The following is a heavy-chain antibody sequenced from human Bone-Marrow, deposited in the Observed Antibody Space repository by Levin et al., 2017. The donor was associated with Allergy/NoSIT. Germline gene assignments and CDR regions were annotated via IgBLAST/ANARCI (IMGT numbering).Heavy chain of an antibody. J-gene: IGHJ4*02. V-gene: IGHV3-53*01. D-gene: IGHD6-19*01. CDR1: GFTVSGYY. CDR3: AKEGLAVAGYYFDS. Sequence: GESLKISCAASGFTVSGYYLSWVRQAPGKGLEWVSTIYDAGRTYYADSVKGRFTISRDNSKDTLYLQMNSLRADDTAVYYCAKEGLAVAGYYFDSWGQGTLVTVSS. CDR2: IYDAGRT.